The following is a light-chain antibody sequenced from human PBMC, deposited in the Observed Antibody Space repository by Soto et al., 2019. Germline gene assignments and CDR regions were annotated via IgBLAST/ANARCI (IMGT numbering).Light chain of an antibody. J-gene: IGKJ1*01. CDR1: QSISNH. CDR3: QQSYSSPPT. Sequence: DIQITQSPSSLSASVGDRVTITCRASQSISNHLNWYQQKTGKPPKLLIFAASSLQSGVPSRFSGSRSGPDFTLTISSLQPEDFETYYCQQSYSSPPTFGQGTKVDIK. V-gene: IGKV1-39*01. CDR2: AAS.